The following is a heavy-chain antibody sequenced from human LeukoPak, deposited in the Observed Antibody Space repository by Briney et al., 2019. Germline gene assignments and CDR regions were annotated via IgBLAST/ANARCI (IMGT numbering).Heavy chain of an antibody. CDR2: ISYDGSNE. CDR1: GFTFSSYA. J-gene: IGHJ4*02. V-gene: IGHV3-30-3*01. Sequence: GGSLRLSCAASGFTFSSYAMHWVRQAPGKGLEWAAVISYDGSNEYYADSVKGRFTISRDNSKNTLYLQMNSLRAEDTAVYYCVRSVDSSGYYPYYFDYWGQGTLVTVSS. D-gene: IGHD3-22*01. CDR3: VRSVDSSGYYPYYFDY.